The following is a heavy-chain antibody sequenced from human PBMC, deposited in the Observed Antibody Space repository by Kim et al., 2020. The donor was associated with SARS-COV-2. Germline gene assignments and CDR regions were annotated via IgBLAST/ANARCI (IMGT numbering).Heavy chain of an antibody. D-gene: IGHD1-26*01. V-gene: IGHV3-30*03. CDR1: GFTFSSYG. CDR3: LWELGAMGAFDI. J-gene: IGHJ3*02. Sequence: GGSLRLSCAASGFTFSSYGMHWVRQAPGKGLEWVAVISYDGSNKYYADSVKGRFTISRDNSKNTLYLQMNSLRAEDTAVYYCLWELGAMGAFDIWGQGTMVTVSS. CDR2: ISYDGSNK.